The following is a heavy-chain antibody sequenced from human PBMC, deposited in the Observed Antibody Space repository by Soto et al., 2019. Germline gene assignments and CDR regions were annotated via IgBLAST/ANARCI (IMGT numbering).Heavy chain of an antibody. CDR2: ISYDGSNK. Sequence: LRISCASSLFTFSIYAMHLVRQAPGKGLEWVAVISYDGSNKYYADSVKGRFTISRDNSKNTLYLQMNSLRAEDTAVYYCAREEGGATYFDYWGQGTLVTSPQ. CDR3: AREEGGATYFDY. CDR1: LFTFSIYA. V-gene: IGHV3-30-3*01. J-gene: IGHJ4*02. D-gene: IGHD1-26*01.